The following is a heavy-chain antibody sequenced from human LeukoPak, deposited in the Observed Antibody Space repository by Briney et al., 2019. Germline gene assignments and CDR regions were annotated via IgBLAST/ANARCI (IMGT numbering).Heavy chain of an antibody. Sequence: GGSLRLSCTASGFTFSTYNMNWVRQAPGKGLEWVSSISSSSDYIYYADSVKRRFTISRDNAKNTLYLQMNSLRAEDTAVYYCASRGSEDAFDIWGQGTMVTVSS. J-gene: IGHJ3*02. V-gene: IGHV3-21*01. D-gene: IGHD6-25*01. CDR2: ISSSSDYI. CDR3: ASRGSEDAFDI. CDR1: GFTFSTYN.